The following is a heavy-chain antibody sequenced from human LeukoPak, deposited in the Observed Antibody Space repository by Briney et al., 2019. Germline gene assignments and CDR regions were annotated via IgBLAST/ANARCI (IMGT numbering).Heavy chain of an antibody. CDR2: INHSGST. V-gene: IGHV4-34*01. J-gene: IGHJ4*02. CDR1: GGSFSGYY. Sequence: SDTLSLTCAVYGGSFSGYYWSWIRQPPGKGLEWIGEINHSGSTNYNPSLKSRVTISVDTSKNQFSLKLSSVTAADTAVYYCARAPYSSGWYYFDYWGQGSLVTVSS. D-gene: IGHD6-19*01. CDR3: ARAPYSSGWYYFDY.